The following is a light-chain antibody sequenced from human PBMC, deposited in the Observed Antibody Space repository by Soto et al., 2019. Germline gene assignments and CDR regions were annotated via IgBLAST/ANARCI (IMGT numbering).Light chain of an antibody. CDR2: WAS. V-gene: IGKV4-1*01. Sequence: DIVMTQSPDSLSVSLGERATINCKSSQTVLYSSNNKNHLAWYQQRPGQPPKLLFSWASTRESGVPDRFSASGSGTDFTLSIGSLQAEDVAVYYCQQRSDWPPITFGQGTRLEIK. CDR3: QQRSDWPPIT. J-gene: IGKJ5*01. CDR1: QTVLYSSNNKNH.